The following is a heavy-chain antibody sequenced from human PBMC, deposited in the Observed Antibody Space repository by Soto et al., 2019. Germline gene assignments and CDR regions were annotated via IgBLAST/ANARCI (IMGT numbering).Heavy chain of an antibody. CDR1: GFTFSSYG. V-gene: IGHV3-30*18. Sequence: QVQLVESGGGVVQPGRSLRLSCAASGFTFSSYGMHWVRQVPGKGLEWVAGISFDGSNKHYADSVKGRFTISRDTSKNTLYLQMNTLRPEDTAMYYWAKSRGGYPYYYYGLDVWGQGTTVTVS. CDR2: ISFDGSNK. CDR3: AKSRGGYPYYYYGLDV. D-gene: IGHD1-26*01. J-gene: IGHJ6*02.